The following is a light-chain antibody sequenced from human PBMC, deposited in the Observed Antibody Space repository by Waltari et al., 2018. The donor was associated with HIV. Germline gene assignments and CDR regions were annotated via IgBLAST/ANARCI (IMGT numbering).Light chain of an antibody. CDR1: QSVSSY. J-gene: IGKJ4*01. Sequence: EIALTQSPATLSLSPGEIAPLSCRASQSVSSYLAWYQQKPGQAPRLLIYDASNRATGIPARFSGSGSGTDFTLTISSLEPEDFAVYYCQQRSNWPPSFGGGTKVEIK. CDR3: QQRSNWPPS. CDR2: DAS. V-gene: IGKV3-11*01.